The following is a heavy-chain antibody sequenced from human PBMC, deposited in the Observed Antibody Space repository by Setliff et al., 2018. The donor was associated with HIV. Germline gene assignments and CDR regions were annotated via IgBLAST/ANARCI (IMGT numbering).Heavy chain of an antibody. CDR1: GFTFSNYN. D-gene: IGHD1-26*01. J-gene: IGHJ4*02. Sequence: PGGSLRLSCAASGFTFSNYNMNWVRQAPGKGLEWGSSIGGTSDYKNYAGSVRGRFTSSRDNAESSLFLQMNSLRAEDTAVYYCTRGGTYYDYWGQGTLVTVSS. V-gene: IGHV3-21*01. CDR2: IGGTSDYK. CDR3: TRGGTYYDY.